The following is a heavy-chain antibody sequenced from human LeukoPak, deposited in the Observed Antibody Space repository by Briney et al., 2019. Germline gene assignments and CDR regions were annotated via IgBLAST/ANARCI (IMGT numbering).Heavy chain of an antibody. J-gene: IGHJ4*02. V-gene: IGHV1-24*01. Sequence: ASVKVSCKVSGYTLTELSMHWVRQAPGKGLEWMGGFDPEDGETIYAQKFQGRVTMTEDTSTDTAYMELSSLRSEDAAVYYCATACEGPVLFDYWGQGTLVTVSS. CDR1: GYTLTELS. CDR3: ATACEGPVLFDY. CDR2: FDPEDGET.